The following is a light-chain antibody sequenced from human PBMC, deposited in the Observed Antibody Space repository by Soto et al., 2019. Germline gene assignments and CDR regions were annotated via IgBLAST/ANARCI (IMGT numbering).Light chain of an antibody. CDR1: SGHSSYA. Sequence: QLVLTQSTSASASLGASVKRTCTLSSGHSSYAIAWHQQQPEKGPRYLMKLNSDGSHSKGDGIPDRFSGSSSGAERYLTISSLQSEDEADYYCQTWGTGILVFGGGTKLTVL. CDR2: LNSDGSH. J-gene: IGLJ2*01. CDR3: QTWGTGILV. V-gene: IGLV4-69*01.